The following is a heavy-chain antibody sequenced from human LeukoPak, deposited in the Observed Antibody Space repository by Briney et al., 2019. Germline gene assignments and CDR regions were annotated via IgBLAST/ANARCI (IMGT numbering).Heavy chain of an antibody. CDR3: ARESLGPPYYFDY. CDR1: GASISSGTYY. D-gene: IGHD1-26*01. J-gene: IGHJ4*02. Sequence: SQTLSLTCNVSGASISSGTYYWIWIRQPAGKGLEWIGRIYTSGSTKYNPSLKSRVTISIDTSKNQFSLKLTSVTAADTTVYYCARESLGPPYYFDYWGQGNLVTVSS. CDR2: IYTSGST. V-gene: IGHV4-61*02.